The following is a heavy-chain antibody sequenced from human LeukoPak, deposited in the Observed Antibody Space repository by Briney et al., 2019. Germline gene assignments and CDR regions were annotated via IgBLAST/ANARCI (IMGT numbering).Heavy chain of an antibody. CDR1: GGSFSGYY. J-gene: IGHJ6*02. V-gene: IGHV4-34*01. CDR2: INHSGST. D-gene: IGHD3-10*01. Sequence: SETLSLTCAVYGGSFSGYYWSWIRQPPGKGLEWIGEINHSGSTNYSPSLKSRVTISVDTSKNQFSLKLSSVTAADTAVYYCARGPFYYYGSGSYYYYGMDVWGQGTTVTVSS. CDR3: ARGPFYYYGSGSYYYYGMDV.